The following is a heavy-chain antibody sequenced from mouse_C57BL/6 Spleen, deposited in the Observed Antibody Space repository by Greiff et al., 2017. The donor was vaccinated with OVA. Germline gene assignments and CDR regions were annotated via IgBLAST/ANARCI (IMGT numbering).Heavy chain of an antibody. D-gene: IGHD1-1*01. CDR1: GYTFTSYW. CDR3: ARGDVITTVEHAMDY. V-gene: IGHV1-64*01. Sequence: QVQLQQPGAELVKPGASVKLSCKASGYTFTSYWMHWVKQRPGQGLEWIGMIHPNSGSTNYHEKFKRKATLTVDKSSSTAYMQLSSLTSEDSAVYYCARGDVITTVEHAMDYWGQGTSVTVSS. J-gene: IGHJ4*01. CDR2: IHPNSGST.